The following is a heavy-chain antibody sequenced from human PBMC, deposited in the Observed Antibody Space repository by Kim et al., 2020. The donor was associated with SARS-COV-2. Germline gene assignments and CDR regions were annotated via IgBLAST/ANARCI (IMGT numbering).Heavy chain of an antibody. CDR2: IDFSGRA. J-gene: IGHJ5*02. CDR3: ARVQGDPGYFDP. Sequence: SETLSLTCTVSGGSFTNYYWSWVRQTPGKGFEWIGYIDFSGRAKYNPSLQSRVTIPVDTSKNQFSLKVSSVTAADTAVYYCARVQGDPGYFDPWGQGTLVTVSS. V-gene: IGHV4-59*08. CDR1: GGSFTNYY. D-gene: IGHD5-18*01.